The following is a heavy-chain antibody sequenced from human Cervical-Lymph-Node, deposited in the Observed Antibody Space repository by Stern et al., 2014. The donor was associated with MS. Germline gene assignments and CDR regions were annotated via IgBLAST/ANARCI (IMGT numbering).Heavy chain of an antibody. J-gene: IGHJ3*02. CDR2: INAGNGYT. V-gene: IGHV1-3*01. CDR3: ATWTQMLRXFDI. Sequence: DQLVESGAEVKKPGASVKVSCKASGYTFITYGMYWVRQAPGQSLEWLGWINAGNGYTQYSQKFEGRVTITSDTSASTAYMELTSLRSEDTAVYYCATWTQMLRXFDIWGQGTKVTVSS. D-gene: IGHD3/OR15-3a*01. CDR1: GYTFITYG.